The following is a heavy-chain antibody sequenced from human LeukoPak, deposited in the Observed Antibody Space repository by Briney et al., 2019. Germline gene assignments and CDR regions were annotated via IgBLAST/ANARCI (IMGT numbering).Heavy chain of an antibody. CDR3: AKDRYSYAFEYSDS. CDR2: ISNDGSKK. Sequence: GGSLRLSCAASGFTFSSCGMHWVRQAPGKGLDWVAVISNDGSKKYYADSVKGRFTISRDNSKNTLSLQVSSLRTEDTAVYYCAKDRYSYAFEYSDSWGQGTLVTVSS. D-gene: IGHD5-18*01. CDR1: GFTFSSCG. J-gene: IGHJ4*02. V-gene: IGHV3-30*18.